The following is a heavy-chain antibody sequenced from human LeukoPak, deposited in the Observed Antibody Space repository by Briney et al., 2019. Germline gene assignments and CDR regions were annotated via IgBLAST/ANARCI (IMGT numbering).Heavy chain of an antibody. J-gene: IGHJ4*02. V-gene: IGHV4-31*03. D-gene: IGHD1-1*01. Sequence: SGSLSPTRIFTRDCISRGGYYDNCVRQHPGKGQEWIGYIYASVSPFYNPSLKSRVTISLDTSKNQFSLKLNSVTEADTAVYYCARGPESPYDTFLDYWGLGPLVTVSS. CDR2: IYASVSP. CDR1: RDCISRGGYY. CDR3: ARGPESPYDTFLDY.